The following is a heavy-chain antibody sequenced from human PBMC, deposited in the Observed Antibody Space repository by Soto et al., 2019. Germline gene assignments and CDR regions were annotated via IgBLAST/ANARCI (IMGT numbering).Heavy chain of an antibody. Sequence: GGSLRLCCAASGFTFSSYAMSWVRQAPGKGLEWVSAISGSGGSTYYADSVKGRFTISRDNSKNTLYLQMNSLRAEDTAVYYCAKDVNWNLLNYFDYWGQGTLVTVSS. J-gene: IGHJ4*02. CDR3: AKDVNWNLLNYFDY. D-gene: IGHD1-20*01. V-gene: IGHV3-23*01. CDR1: GFTFSSYA. CDR2: ISGSGGST.